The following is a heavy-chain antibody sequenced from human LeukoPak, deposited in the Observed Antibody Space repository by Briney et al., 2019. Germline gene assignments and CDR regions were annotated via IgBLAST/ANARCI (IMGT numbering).Heavy chain of an antibody. D-gene: IGHD6-19*01. Sequence: PGGSLRLSCAASGFTFSSYSMSWVRQAPGKGLEWVSSISSGSSYIYYADSVKGRFTISRDNAKNSLYMQMNSLRAEDTAVYYCARVGSGWEISYFDYWGQGTLVAVSS. J-gene: IGHJ4*02. V-gene: IGHV3-21*01. CDR2: ISSGSSYI. CDR1: GFTFSSYS. CDR3: ARVGSGWEISYFDY.